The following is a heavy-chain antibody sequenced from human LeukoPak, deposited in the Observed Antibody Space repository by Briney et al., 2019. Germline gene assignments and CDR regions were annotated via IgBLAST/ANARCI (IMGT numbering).Heavy chain of an antibody. V-gene: IGHV3-11*06. J-gene: IGHJ4*02. CDR1: GFTFIDYY. CDR2: ISSSSSDR. CDR3: ARSQYYLDS. Sequence: TGGSETLSCAASGFTFIDYYMSWIRQVPGKGLEWVSYISSSSSDRNYADSVKGRFTISRDNAKNSMYLQMNSLRAEDTAVYFCARSQYYLDSWGEGTPVSFSS.